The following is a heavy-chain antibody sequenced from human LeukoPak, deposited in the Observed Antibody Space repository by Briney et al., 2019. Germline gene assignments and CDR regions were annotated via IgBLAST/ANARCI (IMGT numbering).Heavy chain of an antibody. CDR3: AKAAYSSGLWYFDS. CDR1: GFTFSSYA. Sequence: PGGSLRLSCAASGFTFSSYAMRWVRQAPGKGLEWVSGIGGGGGITYYADSVKGRFTISRDNSKNTLYLEMNSLGAEDTAVYYCAKAAYSSGLWYFDSWGQGILVTVSS. D-gene: IGHD6-19*01. CDR2: IGGGGGIT. J-gene: IGHJ4*02. V-gene: IGHV3-23*01.